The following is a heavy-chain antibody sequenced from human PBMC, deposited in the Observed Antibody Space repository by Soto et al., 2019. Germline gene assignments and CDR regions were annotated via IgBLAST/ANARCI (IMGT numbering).Heavy chain of an antibody. CDR2: ISGYNGHT. Sequence: QVQLVQSGAEVKKPGASVKVSCKASGYTFTNYGISWVRQAPGQGLEWMGWISGYNGHTKYAQKLEGRLTVTTDTSTSTAYMELWSLRSDDTAVYYCARDHYDSSGGFDSWGQGTLVTVSS. D-gene: IGHD3-22*01. CDR1: GYTFTNYG. V-gene: IGHV1-18*01. J-gene: IGHJ4*02. CDR3: ARDHYDSSGGFDS.